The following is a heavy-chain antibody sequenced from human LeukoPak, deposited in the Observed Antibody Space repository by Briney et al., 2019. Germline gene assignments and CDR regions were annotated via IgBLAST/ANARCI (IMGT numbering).Heavy chain of an antibody. Sequence: GGSLRLSCAASGFTVSSSYMYWVRQAPGKGLEWRSFFYRGDSTYYAESVRGRFTISRDNSKNTLYLLMNSLIPEDTAVYYCAREVVSSPSYFDSWGQGTLVTVSS. J-gene: IGHJ4*02. CDR2: FYRGDST. CDR1: GFTVSSSY. CDR3: AREVVSSPSYFDS. D-gene: IGHD2-15*01. V-gene: IGHV3-53*01.